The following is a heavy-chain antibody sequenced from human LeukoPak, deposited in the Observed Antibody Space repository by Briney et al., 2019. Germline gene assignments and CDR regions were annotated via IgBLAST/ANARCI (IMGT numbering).Heavy chain of an antibody. D-gene: IGHD5-18*01. J-gene: IGHJ5*02. CDR1: GYTFTSYY. Sequence: ASVKVSCKASGYTFTSYYMHWVRQAPGQGLEWMGIINPSGGSTSYAQKFQGRVTMTRDMSTSTVYMELSSLRSDDTAVYYCAGEPVAAAMGTLSGAWGQGTLVTVSS. CDR2: INPSGGST. V-gene: IGHV1-46*01. CDR3: AGEPVAAAMGTLSGA.